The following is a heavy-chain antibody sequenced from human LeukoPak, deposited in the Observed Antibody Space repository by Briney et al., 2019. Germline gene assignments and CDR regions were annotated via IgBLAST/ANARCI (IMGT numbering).Heavy chain of an antibody. J-gene: IGHJ6*02. V-gene: IGHV1-8*01. D-gene: IGHD3-9*01. CDR1: GYTFTSHD. CDR3: ARDPPNVLRYFDCRSHLICGMDV. Sequence: GASVKVSCKASGYTFTSHDINWVRQATGQGLEWRGWMNPNSGNTGYAQKFQGRVTMTRNTSISTAYMELSSLRSEDTAVYYCARDPPNVLRYFDCRSHLICGMDVWGQGTTVTVPS. CDR2: MNPNSGNT.